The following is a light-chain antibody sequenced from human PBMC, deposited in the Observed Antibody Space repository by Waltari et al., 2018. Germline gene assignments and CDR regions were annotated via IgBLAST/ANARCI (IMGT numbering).Light chain of an antibody. CDR3: QVYDSTTYV. CDR2: RDS. J-gene: IGLJ1*01. CDR1: DIESKN. V-gene: IGLV3-9*01. Sequence: SYELTQPLSVSVALGQTASVTCGGNDIESKNLYWYQQKSGQAPVLVIYRDSNRPSGISERFSGSNSGNTATLTISRAQAGDEADYYCQVYDSTTYVFGTGTKVTVL.